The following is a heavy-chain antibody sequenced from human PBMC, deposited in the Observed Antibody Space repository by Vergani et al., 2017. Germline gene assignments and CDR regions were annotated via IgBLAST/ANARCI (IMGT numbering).Heavy chain of an antibody. Sequence: QVQLVQSGAEVKKPGASVKVSCKASGYTFTSYDINWVRQATGQGLEWMGWMNPNSGNTVYAQKFQGRVTMTRNTSISTAYMDLSSLRSEDTAVYYCALRPGIVGAIDYWGQGTLVTVSS. CDR3: ALRPGIVGAIDY. V-gene: IGHV1-8*01. CDR1: GYTFTSYD. D-gene: IGHD1-26*01. CDR2: MNPNSGNT. J-gene: IGHJ4*02.